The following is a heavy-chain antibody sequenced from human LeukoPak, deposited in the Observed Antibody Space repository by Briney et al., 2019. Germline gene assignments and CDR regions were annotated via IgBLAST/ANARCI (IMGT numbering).Heavy chain of an antibody. D-gene: IGHD3-10*01. CDR1: GGSFSGYY. J-gene: IGHJ4*02. CDR3: ARGGATMVRGVHGY. Sequence: SETLSLTCAVYGGSFSGYYWNWIRQPPGKGLEWIGEINHSGSTNYNPSLKSRVTISVDTSRNQFSLKLSSVTAADTAVYYCARGGATMVRGVHGYWGQGTLVTVSS. V-gene: IGHV4-34*01. CDR2: INHSGST.